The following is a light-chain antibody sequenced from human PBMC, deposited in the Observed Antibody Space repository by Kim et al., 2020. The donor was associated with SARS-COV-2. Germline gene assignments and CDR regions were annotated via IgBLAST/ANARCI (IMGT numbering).Light chain of an antibody. V-gene: IGLV2-14*04. CDR3: SSYTSSSTWV. CDR1: SRDVGSYNY. CDR2: DVS. Sequence: GPSITISCTGTSRDVGSYNYVSWYQQHPGKAPKLMIYDVSKRPSGVSNRFSGSKSGNTASLTISGLQAEDEADYYCSSYTSSSTWVFGGGTQLTVL. J-gene: IGLJ3*02.